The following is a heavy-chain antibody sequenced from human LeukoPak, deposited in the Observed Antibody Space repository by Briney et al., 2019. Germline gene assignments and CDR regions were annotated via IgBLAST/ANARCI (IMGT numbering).Heavy chain of an antibody. CDR2: ISWNSGGI. Sequence: GRSLRLSCAASGFTFKDFVIHWVRQAPGKGLEWVSYISWNSGGIGYADSVKGRFTISRDNSKNTLYLQMNSLRAEDTAVYYCAKAESDGIAAVDWGQGTLVTVSS. V-gene: IGHV3-9*01. J-gene: IGHJ4*02. CDR3: AKAESDGIAAVD. D-gene: IGHD6-13*01. CDR1: GFTFKDFV.